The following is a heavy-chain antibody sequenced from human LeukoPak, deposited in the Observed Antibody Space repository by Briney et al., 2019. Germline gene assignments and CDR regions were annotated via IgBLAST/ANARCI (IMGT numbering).Heavy chain of an antibody. D-gene: IGHD6-19*01. Sequence: GGSLRLSCAASGFTFSTYAMSWVRQAPGKGLEWVSGISGNTGSTNYADSVKGRFTIPRDNSKNTLYLQMNSLRAEDTAVYYCAKGYNSGWYYFDYWGQGTLVTVSS. CDR1: GFTFSTYA. J-gene: IGHJ4*02. V-gene: IGHV3-23*01. CDR3: AKGYNSGWYYFDY. CDR2: ISGNTGST.